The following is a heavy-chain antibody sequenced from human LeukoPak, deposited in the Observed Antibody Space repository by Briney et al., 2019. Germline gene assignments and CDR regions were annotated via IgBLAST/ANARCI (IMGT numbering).Heavy chain of an antibody. D-gene: IGHD1-26*01. CDR2: IYSGGST. J-gene: IGHJ4*02. CDR1: GFTVSSNY. CDR3: ARVSEGAIDY. V-gene: IGHV3-66*01. Sequence: GGSLRLSCAASGFTVSSNYMSWVRQAPGKGLEWVSVIYSGGSTYYADSVKGRFTISRDNSKNTLYLQMNSLRAEDTAVYYRARVSEGAIDYWGQGTLVTVSS.